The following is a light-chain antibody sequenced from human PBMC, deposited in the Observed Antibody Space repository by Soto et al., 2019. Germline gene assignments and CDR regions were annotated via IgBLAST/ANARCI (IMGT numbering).Light chain of an antibody. CDR3: QQYDSSPLT. CDR2: GAS. V-gene: IGKV3-20*01. CDR1: QSVSSSY. J-gene: IGKJ5*01. Sequence: EIVLMQTPGTRSLCPGERATLSCRASQSVSSSYLAWYQQKPGQSPRLLIYGASNRATGIPDRFSGSESGTDLTLTICRLEIEAFAVYQSQQYDSSPLTVGQGTRLEIK.